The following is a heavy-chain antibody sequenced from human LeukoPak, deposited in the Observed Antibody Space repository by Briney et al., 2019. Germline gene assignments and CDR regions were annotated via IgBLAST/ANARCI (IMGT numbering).Heavy chain of an antibody. CDR3: AKVANNYDSSGYLLPAFDY. D-gene: IGHD3-22*01. J-gene: IGHJ4*02. CDR2: ISGSGGST. V-gene: IGHV3-23*01. CDR1: GFTFSSYA. Sequence: GGSLRLSCAASGFTFSSYAMSWVRQAPGKGLEWVSAISGSGGSTYYADSVKGRFTISRDNSKNTLYLQMNSLRAEDTAVYYCAKVANNYDSSGYLLPAFDYWGQGTLGTVSS.